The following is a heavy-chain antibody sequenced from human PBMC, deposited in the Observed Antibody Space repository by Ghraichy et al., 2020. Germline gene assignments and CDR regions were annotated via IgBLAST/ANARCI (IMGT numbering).Heavy chain of an antibody. CDR1: GFTFSSYW. V-gene: IGHV3-7*01. CDR3: ARDGGSYYGVGFYYFAY. Sequence: GGSLRLSCAASGFTFSSYWMSWVRQAPGKGLEWVANIKQDGSEKYYVDSVKGRFTISRDNAKNSLYLQMNSLRAEDTAVYYCARDGGSYYGVGFYYFAYWGQGTLVTVSS. D-gene: IGHD1-26*01. CDR2: IKQDGSEK. J-gene: IGHJ4*02.